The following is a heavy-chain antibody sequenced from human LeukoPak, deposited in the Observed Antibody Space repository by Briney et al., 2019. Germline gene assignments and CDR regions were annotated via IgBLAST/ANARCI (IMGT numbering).Heavy chain of an antibody. Sequence: PGGSLRLSCAAPGFTFSSYSMNWVRQAPGKGLEWVSYISSSSSTIYYADSVKGRFTISRDNAKNSLYLQMNSLRAEDTAVYYCASAPGGYRSYWGQGTLVTVSS. CDR3: ASAPGGYRSY. V-gene: IGHV3-48*01. D-gene: IGHD3-16*02. CDR1: GFTFSSYS. J-gene: IGHJ4*02. CDR2: ISSSSSTI.